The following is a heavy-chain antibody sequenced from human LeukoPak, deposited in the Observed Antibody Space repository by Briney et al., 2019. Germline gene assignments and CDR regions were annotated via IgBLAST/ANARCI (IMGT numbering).Heavy chain of an antibody. Sequence: ASVKVSCKACGGTFSSYAIGWVRQAPGQGLEWMGGIIPIFGTANYAQKFQGRVTITADESTSTAYMELSSLRSEDTAVYYCARAPRNSSTMLDYWGQGTLVTVSS. V-gene: IGHV1-69*13. CDR2: IIPIFGTA. CDR3: ARAPRNSSTMLDY. J-gene: IGHJ4*02. CDR1: GGTFSSYA. D-gene: IGHD6-13*01.